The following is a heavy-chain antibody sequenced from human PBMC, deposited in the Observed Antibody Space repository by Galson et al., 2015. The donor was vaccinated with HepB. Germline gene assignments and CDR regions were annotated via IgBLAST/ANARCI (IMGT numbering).Heavy chain of an antibody. CDR2: ISSSGVNI. CDR1: GFTLNNYE. V-gene: IGHV3-48*03. Sequence: SLRLSCAASGFTLNNYEINWVRQAPGKGLEWVSYISSSGVNIYYADSVKGRFTNSRDSAKNSLSLQMHSLRVEDTAVYYCARREEWSDAFDIWGQGTVVTVSS. CDR3: ARREEWSDAFDI. D-gene: IGHD2-8*01. J-gene: IGHJ3*02.